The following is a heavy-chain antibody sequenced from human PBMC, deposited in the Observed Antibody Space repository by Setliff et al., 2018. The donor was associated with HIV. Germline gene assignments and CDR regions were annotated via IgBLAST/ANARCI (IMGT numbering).Heavy chain of an antibody. Sequence: GSLRLSCAASGFTFSNYWMDWVRQAPGKGLEWVANINQDGSETNYVDSVKGRFTISRDNAKNSLDLQVRGLRVDDTAVYYCARGYSRSWRYFECSDFWGQGTLVTVSS. CDR2: INQDGSET. D-gene: IGHD6-13*01. V-gene: IGHV3-7*03. CDR3: ARGYSRSWRYFECSDF. J-gene: IGHJ4*02. CDR1: GFTFSNYW.